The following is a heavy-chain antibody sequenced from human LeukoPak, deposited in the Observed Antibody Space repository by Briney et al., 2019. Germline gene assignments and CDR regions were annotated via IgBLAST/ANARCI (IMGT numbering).Heavy chain of an antibody. D-gene: IGHD6-19*01. CDR3: AKDRVAVATPLSAFDI. CDR2: ISWNSGSI. CDR1: GFTFDDYA. Sequence: GGSLRLSCAASGFTFDDYAMHWVRQAPGKGLEWVSGISWNSGSIGYADSVKGRFTISRDNAKNSMYLQMNSLRAEDMALYYCAKDRVAVATPLSAFDIWGQETMVTVSS. J-gene: IGHJ3*02. V-gene: IGHV3-9*03.